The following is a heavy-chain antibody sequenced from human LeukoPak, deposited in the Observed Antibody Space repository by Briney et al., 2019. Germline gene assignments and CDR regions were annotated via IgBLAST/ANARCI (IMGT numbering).Heavy chain of an antibody. CDR1: GYTFTTYG. CDR3: ARDSGDSSKEYDGFDT. D-gene: IGHD4-11*01. V-gene: IGHV1-18*01. Sequence: ASVKVSCKASGYTFTTYGISWVRQAPGQGLEWMGWISGYNGNTNYAQKLQGRVTMTTDTSTSTAYMELRSLRSDDTAVYYCARDSGDSSKEYDGFDTWGQRTMVTVSS. CDR2: ISGYNGNT. J-gene: IGHJ3*02.